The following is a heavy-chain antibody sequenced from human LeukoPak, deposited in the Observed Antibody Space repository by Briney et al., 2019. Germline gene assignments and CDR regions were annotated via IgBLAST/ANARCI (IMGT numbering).Heavy chain of an antibody. V-gene: IGHV4-59*01. D-gene: IGHD1-1*01. CDR1: GGSISSYN. CDR2: IYYSGST. J-gene: IGHJ4*02. Sequence: PSETLSLTCTVSGGSISSYNWSWIRKPPGKGLEWIGYIYYSGSTNYNHSLKSRVTISVDTSKNQFSLKLSSVAAADTAVYYCSRVLGNDLHIDYWGQGTLVTVSS. CDR3: SRVLGNDLHIDY.